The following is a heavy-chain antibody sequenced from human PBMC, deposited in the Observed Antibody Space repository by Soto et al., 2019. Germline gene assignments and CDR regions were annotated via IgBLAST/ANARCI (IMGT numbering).Heavy chain of an antibody. D-gene: IGHD6-6*01. Sequence: EVQLVESGGGLVQPGGSLRLSCAASGFTFSSYWMSWVRQAPGKGLEWVANIKQDGSEKYYVDSVKGRFTISRDNAKNSLYLQMNSLRAEDTAVYYCARARAGRIAAAWGDDWGQGTLVTVSS. CDR3: ARARAGRIAAAWGDD. CDR2: IKQDGSEK. J-gene: IGHJ4*02. V-gene: IGHV3-7*01. CDR1: GFTFSSYW.